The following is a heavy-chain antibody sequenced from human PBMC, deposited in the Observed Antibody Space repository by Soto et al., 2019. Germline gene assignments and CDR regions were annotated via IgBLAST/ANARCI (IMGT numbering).Heavy chain of an antibody. CDR2: ISTDNGNT. Sequence: QVHLVQSGAEVKKPGASVKVSCKASGYTFSNFGISWVRQAPGQGLEWLGWISTDNGNTQYAQKFQGRVTMTADTAATTAYMELRSLRSDDTVVYYCTRDAKYYDILTGYFVNDYWGQGTLVTVSS. V-gene: IGHV1-18*01. CDR3: TRDAKYYDILTGYFVNDY. D-gene: IGHD3-9*01. CDR1: GYTFSNFG. J-gene: IGHJ4*02.